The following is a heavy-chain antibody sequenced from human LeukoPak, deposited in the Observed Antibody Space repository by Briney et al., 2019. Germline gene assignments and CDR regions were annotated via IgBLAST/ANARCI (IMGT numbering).Heavy chain of an antibody. Sequence: RTGGSLRLSCAASGFTFSSYGMQWVRQAPGKGLAWVAVISHDGTVSYYADSVKGRFTISRDNSKNTLDLQMNSLRAEDTAVYYCARAAGTFDYWGQGTLVTVSS. J-gene: IGHJ4*02. CDR2: ISHDGTVS. CDR3: ARAAGTFDY. CDR1: GFTFSSYG. V-gene: IGHV3-30*03.